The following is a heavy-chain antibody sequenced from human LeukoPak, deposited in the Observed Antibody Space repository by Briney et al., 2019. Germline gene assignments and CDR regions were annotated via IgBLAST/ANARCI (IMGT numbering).Heavy chain of an antibody. CDR3: ASRYCSGGSCYCDRY. CDR1: GFTFNTYS. V-gene: IGHV3-21*01. D-gene: IGHD2-15*01. CDR2: ISSSSSYI. J-gene: IGHJ4*02. Sequence: GGSLRLSCAASGFTFNTYSMNWVRQARGKGLEWVSSISSSSSYIYYSDSVRGRFTISRDNAKNSLYLQMNSLRAEDTAVYFCASRYCSGGSCYCDRYWGQGTLVTVSS.